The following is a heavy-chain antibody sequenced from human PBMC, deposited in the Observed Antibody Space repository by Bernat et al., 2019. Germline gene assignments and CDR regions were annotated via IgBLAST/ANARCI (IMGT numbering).Heavy chain of an antibody. V-gene: IGHV3-23*01. CDR3: AKRLPPSKGTAMVTFDN. D-gene: IGHD5-18*01. J-gene: IGHJ4*02. Sequence: EVQLLESGGGLVQPGGSLRLSCAASGFTFSSYAMSWVRQAPGKGLEWVSAISGSGGSTYYADSVKGRFTISRDNSKNTLYLQMNSLRAEDTAVYYCAKRLPPSKGTAMVTFDNWGQGTLVTVSS. CDR2: ISGSGGST. CDR1: GFTFSSYA.